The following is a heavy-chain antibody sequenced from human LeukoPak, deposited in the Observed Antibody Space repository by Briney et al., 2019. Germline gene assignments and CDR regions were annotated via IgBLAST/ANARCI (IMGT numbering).Heavy chain of an antibody. CDR3: ARGTPHYYGSGTYYIGRFDP. CDR2: INYSGTT. Sequence: SETLSLTCTVSGGSVSNTIYYWAWIRQPPGKGLEWIGNINYSGTTYYSPSLKSRVTISADTSKNQFSLKLSSVTAADTAVYYCARGTPHYYGSGTYYIGRFDPWGQGTLVTVSS. D-gene: IGHD3-10*01. V-gene: IGHV4-39*01. CDR1: GGSVSNTIYY. J-gene: IGHJ5*02.